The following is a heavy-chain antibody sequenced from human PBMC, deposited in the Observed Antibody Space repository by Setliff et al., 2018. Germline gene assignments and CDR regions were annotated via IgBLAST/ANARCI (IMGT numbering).Heavy chain of an antibody. J-gene: IGHJ4*01. V-gene: IGHV1-69*05. D-gene: IGHD1-20*01. CDR1: GGTFSSYA. CDR2: IIPIFGTA. Sequence: SVKVSCKASGGTFSSYAISWVRQAPGQGLEWMGGIIPIFGTANYAQKFQGRVTITTDESTSTAYMELNSLRVEDTALYYCARDGNNWNDLDYWGHGTLVTVSS. CDR3: ARDGNNWNDLDY.